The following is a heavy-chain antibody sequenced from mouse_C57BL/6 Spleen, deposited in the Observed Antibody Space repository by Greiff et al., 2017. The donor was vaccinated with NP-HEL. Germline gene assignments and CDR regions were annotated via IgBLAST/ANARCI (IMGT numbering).Heavy chain of an antibody. CDR1: GYTFTDYE. V-gene: IGHV1-15*01. D-gene: IGHD1-1*01. Sequence: QVQLKQSGAELVRPGASVTLSCKASGYTFTDYEMHWVKQTPVHGLEWIGAIDPETGGTAYNQKFKGKAILTADKSSSTAYMELRSLTSEDSAVYYCTREGITTVEFDYWGQGTTLTVSS. J-gene: IGHJ2*01. CDR3: TREGITTVEFDY. CDR2: IDPETGGT.